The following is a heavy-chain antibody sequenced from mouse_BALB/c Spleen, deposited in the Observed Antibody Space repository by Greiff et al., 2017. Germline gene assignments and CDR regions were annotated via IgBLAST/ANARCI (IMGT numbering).Heavy chain of an antibody. CDR1: GFTFSSYA. Sequence: EVQRVESGGGLVKPGGSLKLSCAASGFTFSSYAMSWVRQSPEKRLEWVAEISSGGSYTYYPDTVTGRFTISRDNAKNTLYLEMSSLRSEDTAMYYCAREDGTRWFAYWGQGTLVTVSA. D-gene: IGHD2-1*01. CDR3: AREDGTRWFAY. J-gene: IGHJ3*01. V-gene: IGHV5-9-4*01. CDR2: ISSGGSYT.